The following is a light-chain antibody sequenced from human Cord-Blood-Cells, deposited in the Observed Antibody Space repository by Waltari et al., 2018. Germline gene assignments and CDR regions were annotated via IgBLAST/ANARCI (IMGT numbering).Light chain of an antibody. J-gene: IGKJ3*01. CDR1: QGISSY. CDR2: AAS. V-gene: IGKV1-8*01. CDR3: QQYYSYPFT. Sequence: AIRITQSPSSLSASTGDRVTITCRASQGISSYLAWYQQKPGKAPKLLIYAASTLQSGVPSRFSGSGSGTDFTLTISCLQSEDCATYYCQQYYSYPFTFGPGTKVDIK.